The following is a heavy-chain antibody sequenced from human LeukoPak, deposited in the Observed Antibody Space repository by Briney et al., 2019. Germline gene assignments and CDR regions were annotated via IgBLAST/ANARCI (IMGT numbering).Heavy chain of an antibody. D-gene: IGHD2-2*01. V-gene: IGHV1-18*01. J-gene: IGHJ6*02. CDR1: GYSFSSYG. Sequence: GASVKVSCKASGYSFSSYGVSWVRQAPGQGLEWMGWSSGYNGYTKYEEKVQGRVTMTTDTSTSTAYMELRSLRSDDTAVYYCARVGGVQPHYYGMDVWGRGTTVTVSS. CDR3: ARVGGVQPHYYGMDV. CDR2: SSGYNGYT.